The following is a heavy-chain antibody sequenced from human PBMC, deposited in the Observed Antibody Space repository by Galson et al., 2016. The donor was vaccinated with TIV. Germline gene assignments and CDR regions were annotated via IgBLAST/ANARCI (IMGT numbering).Heavy chain of an antibody. J-gene: IGHJ4*02. CDR2: ISKSGSDK. V-gene: IGHV3-23*01. Sequence: SLRLSCAASGFTFNTYAMSWVRQAPGKGLEWVSSISKSGSDKYYADSVRGRFTLSRDNSKNTLFVQMNSLRAEDTAVYYCARGVRFGRIFRQSSHFDDWGRGTLVTVSS. D-gene: IGHD3-3*01. CDR3: ARGVRFGRIFRQSSHFDD. CDR1: GFTFNTYA.